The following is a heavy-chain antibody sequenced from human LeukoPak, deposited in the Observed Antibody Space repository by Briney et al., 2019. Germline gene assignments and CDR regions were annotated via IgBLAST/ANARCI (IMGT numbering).Heavy chain of an antibody. CDR1: GFTFSTYS. Sequence: GESLRLSCAASGFTFSTYSMNWVRQAPGKGLEWVSAISGSGGSTYYADSVKGRFTISRDNSKNTLYLQMNSLRAEDTAVYYCAKAPTILTGYYYYGMDVWGQGTTVTVSS. J-gene: IGHJ6*02. D-gene: IGHD3-9*01. CDR3: AKAPTILTGYYYYGMDV. V-gene: IGHV3-23*01. CDR2: ISGSGGST.